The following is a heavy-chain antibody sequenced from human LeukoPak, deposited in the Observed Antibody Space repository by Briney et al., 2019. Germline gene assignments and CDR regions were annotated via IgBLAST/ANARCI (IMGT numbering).Heavy chain of an antibody. CDR2: IYYSGST. D-gene: IGHD1-26*01. CDR3: ASDWGYRVGAGGYFDY. CDR1: GGSISSGDYY. Sequence: SETLSLTCNVSGGSISSGDYYSGWIRQPPGKGLEWIGYIYYSGSTYYNPSLKSRVTISVDTSKNQFSLKLSSVSTEQPAVYYCASDWGYRVGAGGYFDYWSQGTLVTVSS. V-gene: IGHV4-30-4*08. J-gene: IGHJ4*02.